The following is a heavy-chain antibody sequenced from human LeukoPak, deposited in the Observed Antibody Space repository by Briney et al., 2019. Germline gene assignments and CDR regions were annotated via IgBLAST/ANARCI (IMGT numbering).Heavy chain of an antibody. CDR2: IYTSGRT. CDR1: GGSISSGSYY. CDR3: ARDQGGDYGGLDY. D-gene: IGHD4-23*01. V-gene: IGHV4-61*02. Sequence: PSETLSLTCTVSGGSISSGSYYWSWIRQPAGKGLEWIGRIYTSGRTNYNPSLKSRVTISIDTSKNQFSLNLSSVTAADTAVYYCARDQGGDYGGLDYWGQGTLVTVSS. J-gene: IGHJ4*02.